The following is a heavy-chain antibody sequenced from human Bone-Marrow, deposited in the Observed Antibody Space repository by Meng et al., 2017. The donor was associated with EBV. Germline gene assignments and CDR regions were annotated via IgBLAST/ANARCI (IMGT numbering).Heavy chain of an antibody. Sequence: QSQLGQAGGEVQTLGASVRVSCKTSGYTFSSFTLNWVRKVPGQGFEWVGWIHGYSANTHYAQKFHGRVNMSTDTSTDTSYMELKNLRPDDTAIYYCVRFSNYVLDHWGQGTLVTVSS. V-gene: IGHV1-18*01. CDR1: GYTFSSFT. CDR3: VRFSNYVLDH. CDR2: IHGYSANT. J-gene: IGHJ4*02. D-gene: IGHD3-10*01.